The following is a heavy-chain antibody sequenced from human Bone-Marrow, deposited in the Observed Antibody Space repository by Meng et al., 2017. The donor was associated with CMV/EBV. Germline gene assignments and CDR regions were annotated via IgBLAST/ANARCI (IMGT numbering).Heavy chain of an antibody. CDR2: INPSGDST. J-gene: IGHJ5*02. CDR3: ARDAIAAHSWWFDP. Sequence: ASVKVSCKASGYTFTFYSMHWMRQAPGQGLEWMGVINPSGDSTSYAQKFQGRVTMTRDTSTSTVYMELSSLRSEDTAVYYCARDAIAAHSWWFDPWGQGTLVTVSS. D-gene: IGHD6-6*01. CDR1: GYTFTFYS. V-gene: IGHV1-46*01.